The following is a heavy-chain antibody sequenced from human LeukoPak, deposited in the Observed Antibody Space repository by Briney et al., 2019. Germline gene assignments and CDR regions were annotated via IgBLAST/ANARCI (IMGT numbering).Heavy chain of an antibody. CDR1: GYTFTGYY. J-gene: IGHJ4*02. V-gene: IGHV1-2*02. CDR2: INPNSGGT. CDR3: AGEVQGELWFGELSIDY. D-gene: IGHD3-10*01. Sequence: ASVKVSCKASGYTFTGYYMHWVRQAPGQGLEWMGWINPNSGGTNYAQKFQGRVTMTRDTSISTAYMELSRLRSDDTAVYYCAGEVQGELWFGELSIDYWGQGTLVTVSS.